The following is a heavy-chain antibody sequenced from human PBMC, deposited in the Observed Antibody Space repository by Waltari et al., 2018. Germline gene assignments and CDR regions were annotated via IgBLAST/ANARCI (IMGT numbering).Heavy chain of an antibody. CDR1: GGTFSSYA. J-gene: IGHJ4*02. Sequence: QVQLVQSGAEVKKPGSSVRVSCKASGGTFSSYAISWARPAPGRGLEWMGGIIPIFGTANYAQKFQGRVTITADESTSTAYMELSSLRSEDTAVYYCARGASAGIAARQGPYAYWGQGTLVTVSS. V-gene: IGHV1-69*01. D-gene: IGHD6-6*01. CDR2: IIPIFGTA. CDR3: ARGASAGIAARQGPYAY.